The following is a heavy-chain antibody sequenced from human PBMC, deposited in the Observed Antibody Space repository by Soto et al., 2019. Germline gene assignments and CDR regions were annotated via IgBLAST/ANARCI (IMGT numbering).Heavy chain of an antibody. CDR3: ARGLILWFGELSRRGGYYSYMDV. CDR1: GGSFSGYQ. CDR2: INDSGNI. J-gene: IGHJ6*03. V-gene: IGHV4-34*01. Sequence: QVQLQQWGAGLLKPSETLSLTCAVYGGSFSGYQWSWIRQTPGKGLEWIGEINDSGNINYNPSLKSRVTILLDTPKKQISLTLSSVTAADTAVYFCARGLILWFGELSRRGGYYSYMDVWGKGTTVTVSS. D-gene: IGHD3-10*01.